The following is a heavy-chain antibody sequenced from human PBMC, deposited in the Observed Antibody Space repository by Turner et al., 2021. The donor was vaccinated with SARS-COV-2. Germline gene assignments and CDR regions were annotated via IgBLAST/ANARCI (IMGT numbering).Heavy chain of an antibody. D-gene: IGHD3-22*01. J-gene: IGHJ6*02. Sequence: QVQLVESGGGVVQPGRSLRRSCAASGFTFSSYSMNWVRQAPGKGLEWGAVISYDGSNKYYADSVKGRFTISRDNSKNTLYLQMNSLRAEDTAVYYCAGIQSYDRSDYYGMDVWGQGTTVTVSS. CDR2: ISYDGSNK. CDR3: AGIQSYDRSDYYGMDV. V-gene: IGHV3-30-3*01. CDR1: GFTFSSYS.